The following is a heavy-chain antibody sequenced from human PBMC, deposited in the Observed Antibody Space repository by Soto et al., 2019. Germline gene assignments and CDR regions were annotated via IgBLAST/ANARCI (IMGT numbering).Heavy chain of an antibody. Sequence: SETLSLTCAVSCGSISSGGYSWSWIRQPPGKGLEWIGYIYHSGSTYYNPSLKSRVTISVDRSKNQFSPKLSSVTAADTAVYYSARVRQGGYCSGGSCYNNWFDPWGQGTLVTVS. CDR3: ARVRQGGYCSGGSCYNNWFDP. CDR1: CGSISSGGYS. J-gene: IGHJ5*02. V-gene: IGHV4-30-2*01. CDR2: IYHSGST. D-gene: IGHD2-15*01.